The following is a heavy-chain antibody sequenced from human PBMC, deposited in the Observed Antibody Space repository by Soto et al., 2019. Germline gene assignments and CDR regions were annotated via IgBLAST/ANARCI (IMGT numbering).Heavy chain of an antibody. J-gene: IGHJ4*02. CDR2: ISYDGSNK. V-gene: IGHV3-30-3*01. CDR1: GFTFSSYA. D-gene: IGHD5-18*01. Sequence: XGFLSLSFAASGFTFSSYAMHWVRQAPGKGLEWVAVISYDGSNKYYADSVKGRFTISRDNSKNTLYLQMNSLRAEDTAVYHCARDASKAMATGYFDYCGQRTLVTVSS. CDR3: ARDASKAMATGYFDY.